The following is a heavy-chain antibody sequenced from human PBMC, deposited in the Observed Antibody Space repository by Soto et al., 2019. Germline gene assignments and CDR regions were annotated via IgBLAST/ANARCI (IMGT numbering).Heavy chain of an antibody. J-gene: IGHJ5*02. D-gene: IGHD3-9*01. CDR3: ARDRLANWFDP. Sequence: SETLSITCTVSVCSISTYYGSWIRQPPVKGLEWIGYIYYSGSTNYNPSLKSRVTISLDTSKNQFSLKLSSVTAADTAVYYCARDRLANWFDPWGQGTLVTVSS. CDR2: IYYSGST. V-gene: IGHV4-59*01. CDR1: VCSISTYY.